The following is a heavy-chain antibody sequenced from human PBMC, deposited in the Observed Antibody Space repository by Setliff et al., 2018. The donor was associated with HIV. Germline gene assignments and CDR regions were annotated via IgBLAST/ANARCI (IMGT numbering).Heavy chain of an antibody. V-gene: IGHV4-39*01. Sequence: PSETLSLTCTVSGGSISSSVYYWGWIRQPPGKGLEWIGNIYYSGSTYYNPSLKSRITISVDTSKNQFSLKVRSVTAADTAVYYCARQVTVVGYFETAAGSFSYWGPGTLVTVSS. D-gene: IGHD2-21*01. CDR1: GGSISSSVYY. J-gene: IGHJ4*02. CDR2: IYYSGST. CDR3: ARQVTVVGYFETAAGSFSY.